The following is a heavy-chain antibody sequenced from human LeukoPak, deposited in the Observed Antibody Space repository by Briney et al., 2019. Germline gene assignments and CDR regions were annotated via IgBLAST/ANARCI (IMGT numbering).Heavy chain of an antibody. CDR3: ARADTFGY. J-gene: IGHJ4*02. CDR2: IYYNTGGT. V-gene: IGHV1-2*02. CDR1: GYTFTGSF. Sequence: ASLKVSCMASGYTFTGSFMHWVCPALGQGFDWMSRIYYNTGGTKFAKNCEGRVNMTKDTSISTAYMEMGRLKCDDTAMYYCARADTFGYWGQGTQVTVSS. D-gene: IGHD5-18*01.